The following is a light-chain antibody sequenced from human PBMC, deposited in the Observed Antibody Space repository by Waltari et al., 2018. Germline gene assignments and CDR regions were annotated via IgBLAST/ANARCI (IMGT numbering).Light chain of an antibody. CDR2: VAS. V-gene: IGKV1-39*01. J-gene: IGKJ2*01. CDR1: QSISTS. CDR3: QQSYTTAYT. Sequence: IQMTQSPSSLSASVGDRVTITYRAIQSISTSLNWYQQIPGKAPKLLIYVASTLQSGVPSRFSGSGSGTDFSLTISSLQPEDFATYYCQQSYTTAYTFGQGTKLEIK.